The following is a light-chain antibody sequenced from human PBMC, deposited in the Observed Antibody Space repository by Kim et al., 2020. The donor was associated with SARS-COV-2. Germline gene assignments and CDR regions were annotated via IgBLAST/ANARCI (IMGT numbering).Light chain of an antibody. CDR1: QHIRTY. J-gene: IGKJ2*01. V-gene: IGKV1-39*01. CDR2: AAS. CDR3: QESYSSLYT. Sequence: DIQMTQSPSSLSASVGDRVTITCRASQHIRTYLNWYQEKPGKAPNLLIYAASSLQSGVPSRFSGSGSGTDFTLTITSLQPEDFATYYCQESYSSLYTFGQGTKLEI.